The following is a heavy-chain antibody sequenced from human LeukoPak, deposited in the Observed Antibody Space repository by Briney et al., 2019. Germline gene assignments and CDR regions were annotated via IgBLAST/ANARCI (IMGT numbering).Heavy chain of an antibody. Sequence: GGSLRLSCAASGFSFSRFGMHWVRQAPGKGLEWLAFVRFDGTTKYYAGSVKGRFTISRDNSKNTLYLQMNSLRAEDTAVYYCAKDTPLCYFDYWGQGTLVTVSS. V-gene: IGHV3-30*02. CDR3: AKDTPLCYFDY. D-gene: IGHD3-16*01. CDR2: VRFDGTTK. J-gene: IGHJ4*02. CDR1: GFSFSRFG.